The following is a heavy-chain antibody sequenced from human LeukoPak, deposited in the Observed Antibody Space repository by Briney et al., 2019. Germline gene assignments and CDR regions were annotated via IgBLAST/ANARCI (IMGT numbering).Heavy chain of an antibody. J-gene: IGHJ5*02. Sequence: SETLSLTCTVSGGSISSGDYYWSWIRQPPGKGLGRIGYIYYSGSTYYNPSLKSRVTISVDTSKNQFSLKLSSVTASDTAVYYCARGGIQLWSNWFDPWGQGTLVTVSS. CDR2: IYYSGST. CDR3: ARGGIQLWSNWFDP. CDR1: GGSISSGDYY. D-gene: IGHD5-18*01. V-gene: IGHV4-30-4*01.